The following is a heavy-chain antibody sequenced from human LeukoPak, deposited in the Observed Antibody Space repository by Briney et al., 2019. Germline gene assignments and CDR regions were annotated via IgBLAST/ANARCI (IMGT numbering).Heavy chain of an antibody. CDR2: ISSGSGTI. J-gene: IGHJ4*02. D-gene: IGHD3-16*01. Sequence: GGSLRLSCAASGFSFSSYSMNWVRQAAGKGLEWVSYISSGSGTIYYADSVKGRFTISRDNAKNSLFLQMDSLRAEDTAVYYCAKDWTPHNRVYDCLDSWGQGTQVTVSS. CDR1: GFSFSSYS. V-gene: IGHV3-48*04. CDR3: AKDWTPHNRVYDCLDS.